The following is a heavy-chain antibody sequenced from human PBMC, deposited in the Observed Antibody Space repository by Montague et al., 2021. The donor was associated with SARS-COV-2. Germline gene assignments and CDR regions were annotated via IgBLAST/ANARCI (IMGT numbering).Heavy chain of an antibody. CDR2: IYHSGST. Sequence: SETLSLTCAVSGGSISNSNWWTWVRQPPGKGLEWIGEIYHSGSTXYNSSLRSRVTISVDKSKNQFSLKLTSVTAADTAVYYCARDDGWSAYWGQGTLVTVSS. CDR3: ARDDGWSAY. CDR1: GGSISNSNW. V-gene: IGHV4-4*02. D-gene: IGHD3-3*01. J-gene: IGHJ4*02.